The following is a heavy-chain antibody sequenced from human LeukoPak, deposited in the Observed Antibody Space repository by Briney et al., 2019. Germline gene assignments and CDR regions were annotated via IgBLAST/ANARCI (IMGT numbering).Heavy chain of an antibody. V-gene: IGHV3-7*01. Sequence: GSLRLSCAASGFTFSSYWMSWVRQAPGKGLEWVADIKQDGSEKYYVDSVKGRFTVSRDNTKNSLYLQMNSLRAEDTAVYYCARDRLYYYDSSGYRNWFDPWGQGTLVTVSS. J-gene: IGHJ5*02. CDR2: IKQDGSEK. D-gene: IGHD3-22*01. CDR1: GFTFSSYW. CDR3: ARDRLYYYDSSGYRNWFDP.